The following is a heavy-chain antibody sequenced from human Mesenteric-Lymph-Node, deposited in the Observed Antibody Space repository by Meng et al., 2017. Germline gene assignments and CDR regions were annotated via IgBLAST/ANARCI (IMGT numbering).Heavy chain of an antibody. D-gene: IGHD3-16*01. CDR2: INHSGST. J-gene: IGHJ4*02. CDR3: ARVEYYDYVWGSFPATNYFDY. CDR1: GGSISSYY. V-gene: IGHV4-34*01. Sequence: SETLSLTCTVSGGSISSYYWSWIRQPPGKGLEWIGEINHSGSTNYNPSLKSRVTISVDTSKNQFSLKLSSVTAADTAVYYCARVEYYDYVWGSFPATNYFDYWGQGTLVTVSS.